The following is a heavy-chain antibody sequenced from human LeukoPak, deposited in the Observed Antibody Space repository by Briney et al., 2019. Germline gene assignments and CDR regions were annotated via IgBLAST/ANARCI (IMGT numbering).Heavy chain of an antibody. CDR1: GGSISSYY. Sequence: PSETLSLTCTVSGGSISSYYWSWIRQPAGKGLEWIRRIYASGSTNYNPSLKSRVTMSVDTSKNQFSLKLSSVTAADTAVYYCAREPPIAVAGTDAFDIWGQGTMVTVSS. CDR2: IYASGST. V-gene: IGHV4-4*07. J-gene: IGHJ3*02. CDR3: AREPPIAVAGTDAFDI. D-gene: IGHD6-19*01.